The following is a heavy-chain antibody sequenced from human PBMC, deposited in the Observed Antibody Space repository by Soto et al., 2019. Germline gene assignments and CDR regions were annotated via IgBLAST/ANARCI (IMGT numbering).Heavy chain of an antibody. J-gene: IGHJ6*02. V-gene: IGHV4-34*01. CDR2: INHSGST. D-gene: IGHD3-3*01. CDR1: GGSFSGYY. Sequence: SETLSLTCAVYGGSFSGYYWSWIRQPPGKGLEWIGEINHSGSTNYNPSPKSRVTISVDTSKNQFSLKLSSVTAADTAVYYCAITYYDFWSGWYNPKCYYGMDVWGQGTTVTVSS. CDR3: AITYYDFWSGWYNPKCYYGMDV.